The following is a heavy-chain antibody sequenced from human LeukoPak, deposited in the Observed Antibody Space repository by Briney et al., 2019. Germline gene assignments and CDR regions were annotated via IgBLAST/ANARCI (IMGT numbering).Heavy chain of an antibody. CDR2: ISYDGSNK. CDR1: GFTFSSYA. V-gene: IGHV3-30*04. J-gene: IGHJ3*02. Sequence: GGSLRLSCAASGFTFSSYAMHWVRQAPGKGLEWVAVISYDGSNKYYADSVKGRFTISRDNSKNTLYLQMNSLRAEDTAVYYCARRTVYAILSGFPDAFDIWGQGTMVTVSS. D-gene: IGHD2-8*01. CDR3: ARRTVYAILSGFPDAFDI.